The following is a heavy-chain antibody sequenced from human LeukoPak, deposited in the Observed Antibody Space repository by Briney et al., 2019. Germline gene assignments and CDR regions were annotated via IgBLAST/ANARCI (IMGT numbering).Heavy chain of an antibody. Sequence: EASVKVSCKASGYTFTSYAMNWARQAPGQGLEWMGCINTYTGNTTYAQDFTGRFVFSLDTSVSTAYPLISTLKAEDTAVYYCARANSWPSDAFDIWGQGTMVTVSS. CDR2: INTYTGNT. V-gene: IGHV7-4-1*02. D-gene: IGHD6-13*01. J-gene: IGHJ3*02. CDR3: ARANSWPSDAFDI. CDR1: GYTFTSYA.